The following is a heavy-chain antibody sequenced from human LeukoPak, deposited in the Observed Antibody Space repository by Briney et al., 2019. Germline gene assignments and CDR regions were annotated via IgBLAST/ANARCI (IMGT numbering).Heavy chain of an antibody. CDR3: TRLHNSGYSIN. V-gene: IGHV3-7*01. J-gene: IGHJ3*01. CDR2: IKKDETEK. CDR1: GLTFSDYW. D-gene: IGHD3-22*01. Sequence: GGSLRLSCAASGLTFSDYWMSWVRQAPGKGREWVANIKKDETEKYYVDSVKGRFTISRDNAKSSLYLQMNSLRAEDTAVYYCTRLHNSGYSINWGQGTMVTVSS.